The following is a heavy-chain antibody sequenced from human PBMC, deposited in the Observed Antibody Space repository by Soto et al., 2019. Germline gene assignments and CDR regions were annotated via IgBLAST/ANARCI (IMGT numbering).Heavy chain of an antibody. J-gene: IGHJ6*03. Sequence: EVQLVESGGGLVQPGRSLRLSCAASGFTFDDYAMHWVRQAPGKGLEWVSGISWNSGSIGYADSVKGRFTISRDNAKNSLYLQMNSLRAEDTALYYCAKGESDYYYYYYMDVWGKGTTVTVSS. CDR3: AKGESDYYYYYYMDV. V-gene: IGHV3-9*01. CDR2: ISWNSGSI. D-gene: IGHD3-10*01. CDR1: GFTFDDYA.